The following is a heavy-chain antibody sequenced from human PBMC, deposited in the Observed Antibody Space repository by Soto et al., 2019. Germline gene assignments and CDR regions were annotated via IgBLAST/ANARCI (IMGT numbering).Heavy chain of an antibody. CDR3: ATRSYDILTGYSEMGPDAFDI. CDR1: GYTLTELS. Sequence: ASVKVSCKVSGYTLTELSMHWVRQAPGKGLEWMGGFDPEDGEAIYAQKFQGRVTMTEDTSTDTAYMELSSLRSEDTAVYYCATRSYDILTGYSEMGPDAFDIWGQGTMVTVSS. CDR2: FDPEDGEA. D-gene: IGHD3-9*01. J-gene: IGHJ3*02. V-gene: IGHV1-24*01.